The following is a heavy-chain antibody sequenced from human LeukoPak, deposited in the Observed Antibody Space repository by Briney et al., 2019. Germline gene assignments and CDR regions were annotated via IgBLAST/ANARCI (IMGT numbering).Heavy chain of an antibody. V-gene: IGHV4-34*01. CDR1: GGSFSGYY. CDR2: INHSGGT. Sequence: PSETLSLTCAVYGGSFSGYYWSWIRQPPGKGLEWIGEINHSGGTNYNPSLKSRVTISVDTSKNQFSLKLSSVTTADTAVYYCATRDPFIAAAPSDWGQGTLVTVSS. CDR3: ATRDPFIAAAPSD. J-gene: IGHJ4*02. D-gene: IGHD6-13*01.